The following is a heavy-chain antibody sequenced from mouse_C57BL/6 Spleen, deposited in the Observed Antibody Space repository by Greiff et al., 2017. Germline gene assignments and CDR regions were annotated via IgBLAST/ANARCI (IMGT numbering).Heavy chain of an antibody. V-gene: IGHV5-17*01. J-gene: IGHJ1*03. Sequence: EVKVVESGGGLVKPGGSLKLSCAASGFTFSDYGMHWVRQAPEKGLEWVAYISSGSSTIYYADTVKGRFTISRDNAKNTLFLQMTSLRSEDTAMYYCARTNYYGSSLWYFDVWGTGTTVTVSS. CDR3: ARTNYYGSSLWYFDV. CDR2: ISSGSSTI. CDR1: GFTFSDYG. D-gene: IGHD1-1*01.